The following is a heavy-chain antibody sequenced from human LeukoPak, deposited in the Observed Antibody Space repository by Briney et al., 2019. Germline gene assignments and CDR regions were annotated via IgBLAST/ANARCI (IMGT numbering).Heavy chain of an antibody. CDR2: INHSGST. V-gene: IGHV4-34*01. D-gene: IGHD3-3*01. Sequence: SETQSLTCAVYGGSFSGYYWSWIRQPPGKGLEWIGEINHSGSTNYNPSLKSRVTISVDTSKNQFSLKLSSVTAADTAVYYCARAKLYMDFWSNAFDIWGQGTMVTVSS. J-gene: IGHJ3*02. CDR3: ARAKLYMDFWSNAFDI. CDR1: GGSFSGYY.